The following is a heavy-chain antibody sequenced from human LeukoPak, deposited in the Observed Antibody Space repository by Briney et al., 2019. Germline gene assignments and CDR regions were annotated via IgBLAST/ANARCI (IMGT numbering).Heavy chain of an antibody. V-gene: IGHV1-69*05. CDR1: GYTFTSYG. D-gene: IGHD3-22*01. CDR2: IIPIFGTA. J-gene: IGHJ4*02. CDR3: ARGTYYYDSSGFDY. Sequence: SVKVSCKASGYTFTSYGISWVRQAPGQGLEWMGRIIPIFGTANYAQKFQGRVTITTDESTSTAYMELSSLRSEDTAVYYCARGTYYYDSSGFDYWGQGTLVTVSS.